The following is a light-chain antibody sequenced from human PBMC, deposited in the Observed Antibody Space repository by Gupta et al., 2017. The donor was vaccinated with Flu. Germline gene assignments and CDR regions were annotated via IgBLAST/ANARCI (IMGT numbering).Light chain of an antibody. CDR2: KAS. CDR1: QSISSW. V-gene: IGKV1-5*03. Sequence: DIQMTQSPSTLSASVGDRVTIACRASQSISSWLAWYQQKPGKAPNLLIYKASSLKTGVPSRFSGSGSGTEFTLTISSRQPDDFATYYCQQENSYPWTFGQGTQVDI. J-gene: IGKJ1*01. CDR3: QQENSYPWT.